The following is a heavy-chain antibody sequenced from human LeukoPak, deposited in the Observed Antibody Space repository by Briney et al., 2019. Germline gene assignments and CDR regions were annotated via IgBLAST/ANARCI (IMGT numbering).Heavy chain of an antibody. D-gene: IGHD3-10*01. CDR3: ARKGSSLLGFDY. CDR2: INHSGST. J-gene: IGHJ4*02. V-gene: IGHV4-34*01. Sequence: SETLSLTCAVYGGSFSGYYWSWIRQPPGKGLEWIGEINHSGSTNYNPSLKSRVTISVDTSKNQFSLKLSSVTAADTAVYYCARKGSSLLGFDYWGQGTLVTVYS. CDR1: GGSFSGYY.